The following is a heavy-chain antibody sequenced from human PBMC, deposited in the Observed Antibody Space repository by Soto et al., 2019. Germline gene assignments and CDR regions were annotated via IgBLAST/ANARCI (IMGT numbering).Heavy chain of an antibody. D-gene: IGHD3-22*01. CDR1: GGSFSGYY. Sequence: SETLSLTCAVYGGSFSGYYWSWIRQPPGKGLEWIGEINHSGSTNYNPSLKSRVTISVDTPKNQFSLKLSSVTAADTAVYYCARGKYYYGSSAIFQHWGQGTLVTVSS. CDR3: ARGKYYYGSSAIFQH. J-gene: IGHJ1*01. CDR2: INHSGST. V-gene: IGHV4-34*01.